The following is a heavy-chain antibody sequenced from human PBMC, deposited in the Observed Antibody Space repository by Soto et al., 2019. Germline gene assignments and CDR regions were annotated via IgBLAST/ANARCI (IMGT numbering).Heavy chain of an antibody. CDR3: ARYEGGGYSGYRKLYYYSYGMDV. CDR2: ISSSSSYI. D-gene: IGHD5-12*01. V-gene: IGHV3-21*01. CDR1: GFTFSSYS. J-gene: IGHJ6*02. Sequence: GGSLRLSCAASGFTFSSYSMNWVRQAPGKGLEWVSSISSSSSYIYYADSVKGRFTISRDNAKNSLYLQMNSLRAEDTAVYYCARYEGGGYSGYRKLYYYSYGMDVWGQGTTVTVSS.